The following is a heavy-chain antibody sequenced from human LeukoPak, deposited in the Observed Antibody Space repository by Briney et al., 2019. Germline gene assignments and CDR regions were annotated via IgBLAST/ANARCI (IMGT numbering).Heavy chain of an antibody. CDR3: SRSLEY. Sequence: GGSLRLSCAASGFIFSGYWMDWVRQAPGKGMEWVANIKQDGSVQYYADSVKGRFTISRDNAKNSLYLEMNSLRAEDTAVYYCSRSLEYWGQGALVTASS. V-gene: IGHV3-7*01. J-gene: IGHJ4*02. CDR2: IKQDGSVQ. CDR1: GFIFSGYW.